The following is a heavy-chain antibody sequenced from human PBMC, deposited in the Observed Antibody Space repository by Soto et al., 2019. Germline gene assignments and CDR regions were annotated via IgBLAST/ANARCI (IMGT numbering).Heavy chain of an antibody. CDR1: GGTFSSYA. CDR2: IIPIFGTA. Sequence: VKXSCKAAGGTFSSYAISWVRQAPGQGLEWMGGIIPIFGTANYAQKFQGRVTITADESTSTAYMELSSLRSEDTAVYYCARVEAGTFDYWGQGTLVTVSS. D-gene: IGHD6-19*01. CDR3: ARVEAGTFDY. J-gene: IGHJ4*02. V-gene: IGHV1-69*13.